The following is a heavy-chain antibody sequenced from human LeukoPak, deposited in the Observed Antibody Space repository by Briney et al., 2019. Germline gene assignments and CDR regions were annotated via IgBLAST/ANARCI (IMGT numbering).Heavy chain of an antibody. CDR3: AKVRDRLSSFYPAA. V-gene: IGHV1-2*02. D-gene: IGHD6-13*01. CDR2: INPNSGGR. J-gene: IGHJ4*02. CDR1: GYTFTGYY. Sequence: GASVKVSCKASGYTFTGYYMHWVRQAPGQGLEWMGWINPNSGGRNSAQKFQGRVTMTRDTSITTAYLELSGLTSDDTAMYYCAKVRDRLSSFYPAAWGQGTLVTVSS.